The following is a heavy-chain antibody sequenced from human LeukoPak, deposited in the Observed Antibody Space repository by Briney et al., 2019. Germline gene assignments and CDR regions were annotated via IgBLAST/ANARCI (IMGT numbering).Heavy chain of an antibody. CDR2: ISFHGTDS. D-gene: IGHD6-13*01. J-gene: IGHJ5*02. CDR1: GFTFISYA. CDR3: AREGYSSSWYDDWFDP. V-gene: IGHV3-30*04. Sequence: GGSLRLSCAASGFTFISYAIHWVRQAPGKGLEWVAVISFHGTDSFYADSVKGRFTISRDNSKNTLYLQMNSLRAEDTAVYYCAREGYSSSWYDDWFDPWGQGTLVTVSS.